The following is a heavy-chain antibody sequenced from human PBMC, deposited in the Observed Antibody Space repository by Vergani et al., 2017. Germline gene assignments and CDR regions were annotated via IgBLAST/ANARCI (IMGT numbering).Heavy chain of an antibody. CDR2: IKQDGSEK. V-gene: IGHV3-7*03. J-gene: IGHJ3*02. CDR3: TRVKGSYYDAFDI. Sequence: EVQLVESGGGLVQPGGSLRLSCAASGFTFSSYWMSWVRQAPGKGLEWVANIKQDGSEKYYVDSVKGRFTISRDNAKNSLYLQMNSLRAEDTAVYYCTRVKGSYYDAFDIWGQGTMVTVSS. CDR1: GFTFSSYW. D-gene: IGHD1-26*01.